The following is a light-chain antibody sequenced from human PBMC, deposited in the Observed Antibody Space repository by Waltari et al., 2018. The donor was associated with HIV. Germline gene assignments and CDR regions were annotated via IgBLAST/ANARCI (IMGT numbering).Light chain of an antibody. J-gene: IGLJ2*01. CDR2: DTS. CDR1: TGAITSGHY. Sequence: QAVVTQEPSLTVSPGGTVTLTCGASTGAITSGHYPSWFQQKPGQAPRTLICDTSNKHSWTPARFSDSLRGGKAALTLSGAQPEDEAEYYCLLSYSGARGVFGGGTKLTVL. V-gene: IGLV7-46*01. CDR3: LLSYSGARGV.